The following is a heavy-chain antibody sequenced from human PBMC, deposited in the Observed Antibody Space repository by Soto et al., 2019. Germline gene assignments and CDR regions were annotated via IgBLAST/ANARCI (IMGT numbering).Heavy chain of an antibody. J-gene: IGHJ6*02. CDR1: GFTFSSYA. Sequence: PGGSLRLSCAASGFTFSSYAMSWVRQAPGKGLEWVSAISGSGGSTYYADSVKGRFTISRDNSKNTLYLQMNSLRAEDTAVYYCAKVPHYDFWSGYYYYGMDVWGQGTTVTVSS. CDR3: AKVPHYDFWSGYYYYGMDV. CDR2: ISGSGGST. D-gene: IGHD3-3*01. V-gene: IGHV3-23*01.